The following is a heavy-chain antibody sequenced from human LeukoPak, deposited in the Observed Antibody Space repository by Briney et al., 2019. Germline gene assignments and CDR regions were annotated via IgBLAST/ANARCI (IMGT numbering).Heavy chain of an antibody. CDR1: GGSVSSGSYY. Sequence: ETLSLTCTVSGGSVSSGSYYWSWIRQPPGKGLEWIGYIYYSGSTNYNPSLKSRVTISVDTSKNQFSLKLSSVTAADTAVYYCAAEVGDYVDYWGQGTLVTVSS. CDR2: IYYSGST. CDR3: AAEVGDYVDY. J-gene: IGHJ4*02. V-gene: IGHV4-61*01. D-gene: IGHD1-26*01.